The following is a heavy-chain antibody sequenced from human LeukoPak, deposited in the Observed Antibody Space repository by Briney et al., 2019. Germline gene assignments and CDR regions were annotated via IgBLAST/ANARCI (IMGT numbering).Heavy chain of an antibody. CDR2: MNPNSGNT. D-gene: IGHD1-26*01. V-gene: IGHV1-8*01. CDR1: GYTFTSYD. Sequence: ASVKVSCKASGYTFTSYDINWVRQATGQGLEWMGWMNPNSGNTGYAQKFQGRVTMTRNTSISTAYMELSSLRSEDTAVYYCARGRRGRYYFDYWGQGTLVTVSS. J-gene: IGHJ4*02. CDR3: ARGRRGRYYFDY.